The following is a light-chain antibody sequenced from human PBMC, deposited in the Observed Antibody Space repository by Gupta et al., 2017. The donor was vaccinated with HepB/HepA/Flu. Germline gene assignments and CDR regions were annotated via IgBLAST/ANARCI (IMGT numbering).Light chain of an antibody. V-gene: IGKV1-39*01. CDR3: QQAYSTPWT. CDR2: GAT. J-gene: IGKJ1*01. Sequence: DIAMTQSPSSLSASVGDRVTITCRPSQTIRRYVNWYQQKPGKAPILLIYGATTLQTGVPSRFSGSGSETEFTLTISNLEPEDFATYFCQQAYSTPWTFGQGTKVDVK. CDR1: QTIRRY.